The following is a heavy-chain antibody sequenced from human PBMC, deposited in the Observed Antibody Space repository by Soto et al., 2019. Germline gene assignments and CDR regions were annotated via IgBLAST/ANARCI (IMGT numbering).Heavy chain of an antibody. CDR3: ARCRGAAADYFDF. D-gene: IGHD6-13*01. Sequence: QVQLVESGGGLVKPGGSLRLSCAVSGFTFSDYYMTWIRQAPGKGLEWVSYISSSTSHTNYADSVKGRFTISRDNAKNSLFLLMNSLRAEDAAVYYCARCRGAAADYFDFWGQGTLVTVSS. J-gene: IGHJ4*02. CDR1: GFTFSDYY. CDR2: ISSSTSHT. V-gene: IGHV3-11*05.